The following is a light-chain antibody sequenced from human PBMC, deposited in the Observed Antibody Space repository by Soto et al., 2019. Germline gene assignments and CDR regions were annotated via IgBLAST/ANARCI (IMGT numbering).Light chain of an antibody. Sequence: EIVMTQSPATLSVSPGDTATLSCTASQYISTNLAWYQQSPGQAPRLLIYGASTRATGVPVRFSGSGSATEFTLTISSLQSEDFVVYHCQQYNIWPWTFGQGTKVEIK. J-gene: IGKJ1*01. CDR3: QQYNIWPWT. CDR1: QYISTN. V-gene: IGKV3-15*01. CDR2: GAS.